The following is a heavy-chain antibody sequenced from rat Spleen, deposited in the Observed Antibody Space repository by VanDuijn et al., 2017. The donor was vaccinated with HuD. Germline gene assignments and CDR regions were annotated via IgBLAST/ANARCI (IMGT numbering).Heavy chain of an antibody. D-gene: IGHD3-1*01. Sequence: QVQLKESGPGLVQASQTLSLTCTVSGFSLTSYHVSWVRQPPGKGLEWIGAIWSGGRTDYNSALKSRLSIIRDTSKSQVLLKMNSLRSEDTATYYCARPRAPSPDYWYFDSWGPGTMVTVSS. V-gene: IGHV2-15*01. CDR1: GFSLTSYH. CDR3: ARPRAPSPDYWYFDS. CDR2: IWSGGRT. J-gene: IGHJ1*01.